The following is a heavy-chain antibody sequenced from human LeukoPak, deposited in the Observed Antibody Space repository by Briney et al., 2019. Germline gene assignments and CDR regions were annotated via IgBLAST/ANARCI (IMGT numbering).Heavy chain of an antibody. CDR2: ISSSSSYI. J-gene: IGHJ4*02. V-gene: IGHV3-21*01. CDR3: ARVLGYSGYDLVDY. CDR1: GFTFSSCS. D-gene: IGHD5-12*01. Sequence: GGSLRLSCAASGFTFSSCSMNWVRQALGKGLEWVSSISSSSSYIYYADSVKGRFTISRDNAKNSLYLQMNSLRAEDTAVYYCARVLGYSGYDLVDYWGQGTLVTVSS.